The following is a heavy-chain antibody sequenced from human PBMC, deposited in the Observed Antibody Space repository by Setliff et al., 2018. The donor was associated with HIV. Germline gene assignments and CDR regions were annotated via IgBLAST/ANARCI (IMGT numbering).Heavy chain of an antibody. CDR1: GGSISNYY. CDR2: IYYSGNT. J-gene: IGHJ3*02. CDR3: ARTFNSGYLSYAFDI. D-gene: IGHD3-22*01. Sequence: PSETLSLTCSVSGGSISNYYWSWIRQPPGKGLEWIGYIYYSGNTNYGPSLKSRVTISVDTSKNQFSLKLSSVTAADTAVYYCARTFNSGYLSYAFDIWGQGTMVTVSS. V-gene: IGHV4-59*01.